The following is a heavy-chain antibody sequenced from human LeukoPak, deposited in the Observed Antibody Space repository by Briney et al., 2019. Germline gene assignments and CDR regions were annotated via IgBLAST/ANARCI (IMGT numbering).Heavy chain of an antibody. J-gene: IGHJ4*02. D-gene: IGHD5-12*01. V-gene: IGHV4-61*03. Sequence: PSETLSLTCTVSGGSISSSSYYWGWIRQPPGKGLEWIGDMFYSGTTNYNPSLKSRLTMSVDTSKNHFYLKLSSVTAADTAVYYCARVRRYSGSDSIHLYFDYWGQGTLVTVSS. CDR2: MFYSGTT. CDR1: GGSISSSSYY. CDR3: ARVRRYSGSDSIHLYFDY.